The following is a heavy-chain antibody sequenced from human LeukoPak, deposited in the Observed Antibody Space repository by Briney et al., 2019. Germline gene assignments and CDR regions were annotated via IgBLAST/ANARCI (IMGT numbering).Heavy chain of an antibody. D-gene: IGHD3-3*01. J-gene: IGHJ5*02. CDR1: GFTFSSYW. V-gene: IGHV3-74*01. CDR3: TSMPDSWSATVDLVDH. CDR2: INSDGSST. Sequence: GGSLRLSCAASGFTFSSYWMHWVRQAPGKGLVWVSRINSDGSSTNYADSVKGRFTISRDNAKNTLYLQMNSLKTEDTAVYYCTSMPDSWSATVDLVDHWGQGTLVTVSS.